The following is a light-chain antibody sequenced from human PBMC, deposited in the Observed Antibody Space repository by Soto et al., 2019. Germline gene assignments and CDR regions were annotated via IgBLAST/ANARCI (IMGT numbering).Light chain of an antibody. CDR3: QQLNSYRLT. J-gene: IGKJ4*01. CDR2: VAS. V-gene: IGKV1-17*01. CDR1: QGIRND. Sequence: DIHITQSPSSLSASVGDIVSITCRASQGIRNDLGWYQQKPGKAPKLLVYVASTLQSGVPSRFSGSGSGTDFSLSINSLQPEDFATYYCQQLNSYRLTFGGGTKVDIK.